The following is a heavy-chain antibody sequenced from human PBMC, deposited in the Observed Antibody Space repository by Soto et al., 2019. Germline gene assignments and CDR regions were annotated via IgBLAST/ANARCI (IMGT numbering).Heavy chain of an antibody. CDR3: AKYSSSWYGFGY. Sequence: LRLSCAASGFTFSSYAMSWVRQAPGKGLEWVSAISGSGGSTYYADPVKGRFTISRDNSKNTLYLQMNSLRAEDTAVYYCAKYSSSWYGFGYWGQGTLVTVSS. D-gene: IGHD6-13*01. J-gene: IGHJ4*02. V-gene: IGHV3-23*01. CDR1: GFTFSSYA. CDR2: ISGSGGST.